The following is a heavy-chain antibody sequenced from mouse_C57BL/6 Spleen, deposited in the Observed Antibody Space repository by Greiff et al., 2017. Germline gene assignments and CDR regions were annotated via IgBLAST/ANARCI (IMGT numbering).Heavy chain of an antibody. J-gene: IGHJ4*01. CDR1: GYTFTSYW. D-gene: IGHD1-1*01. CDR2: INPSNGGT. CDR3: ARDYYGSSFYYYAMDY. V-gene: IGHV1-53*01. Sequence: QVHVKQPGTELVKPGASVKLSCKASGYTFTSYWMHWVKQRPGQGLEWIGNINPSNGGTNYNEKFKSKAILTVDKSSSTAYMQLSSLTSEDSAVYYCARDYYGSSFYYYAMDYWGQGTSVTVSS.